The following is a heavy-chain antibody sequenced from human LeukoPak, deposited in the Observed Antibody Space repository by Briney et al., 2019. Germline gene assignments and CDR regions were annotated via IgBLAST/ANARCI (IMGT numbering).Heavy chain of an antibody. D-gene: IGHD3-9*01. CDR1: GFTFSSYG. J-gene: IGHJ5*02. CDR3: AKDMYDILTGCDIGRDNWFDP. CDR2: ISYDGSNN. Sequence: GGSLRLSCAASGFTFSSYGMHWVRQAPGKGLEWVAVISYDGSNNYYADSVKGRFTISRDNFKNTLYLQMNSLRAEDTAVYYCAKDMYDILTGCDIGRDNWFDPWGQGTLVSVSS. V-gene: IGHV3-30*18.